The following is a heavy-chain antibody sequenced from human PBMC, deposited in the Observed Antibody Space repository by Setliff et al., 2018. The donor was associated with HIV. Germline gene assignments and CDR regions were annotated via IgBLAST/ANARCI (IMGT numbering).Heavy chain of an antibody. D-gene: IGHD4-17*01. Sequence: GGSLRLSCAASGFTVSSNYMSWVRQAPGKGLEWISYIGSLGDKEYADSVKGRFTISRDNARKSVYLQIDSLRAEDTAVYYCARDRGRYGDYRDFDYWGQGALVTVSS. CDR2: IGSLGDK. CDR3: ARDRGRYGDYRDFDY. J-gene: IGHJ4*02. V-gene: IGHV3-11*05. CDR1: GFTVSSNY.